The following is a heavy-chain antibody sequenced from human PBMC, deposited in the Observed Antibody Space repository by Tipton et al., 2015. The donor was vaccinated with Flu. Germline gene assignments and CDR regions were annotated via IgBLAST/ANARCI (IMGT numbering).Heavy chain of an antibody. D-gene: IGHD5-24*01. J-gene: IGHJ4*02. V-gene: IGHV3-53*01. CDR3: ARGIPDRDRDY. CDR2: IYINDKT. Sequence: SLRLSCTVSGGFVSSYYWNWVRQVPGKGLEWVSLIYINDKTYYSDSVKGRFTVSRDMSKNTLYLQMDNLRADDTAVYYCARGIPDRDRDYWGQGTLVTVSS. CDR1: GGFVSSYY.